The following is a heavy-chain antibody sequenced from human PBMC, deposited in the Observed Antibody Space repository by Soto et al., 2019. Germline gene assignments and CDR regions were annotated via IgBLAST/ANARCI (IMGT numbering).Heavy chain of an antibody. D-gene: IGHD4-17*01. Sequence: GGSLRLSCAASGFTFSNAWMNWVRQAPGKGLEWVGRIKSKTDGGTTDYAAPVKGRFTISRDDSKNTLYLQMNSLKTEDTAVYYCTTYGEDLMYYYYYGMDVWGQGTTVTVSS. CDR1: GFTFSNAW. CDR3: TTYGEDLMYYYYYGMDV. V-gene: IGHV3-15*07. CDR2: IKSKTDGGTT. J-gene: IGHJ6*02.